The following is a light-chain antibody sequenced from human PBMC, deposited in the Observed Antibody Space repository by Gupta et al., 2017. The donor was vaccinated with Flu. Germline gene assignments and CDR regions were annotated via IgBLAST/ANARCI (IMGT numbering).Light chain of an antibody. V-gene: IGKV3-20*01. CDR2: AMS. CDR3: VHDSSAPWD. CDR1: KRDQNKS. J-gene: IGKJ1*01. Sequence: GKGATFCKRVRKRDQNKSLQWYQGRPGRDHRGLMDAMSNRETGVADRLSGSGSGTDFTRIISRLEAEDVAVYFCVHDSSAPWDFGHGTKVEIK.